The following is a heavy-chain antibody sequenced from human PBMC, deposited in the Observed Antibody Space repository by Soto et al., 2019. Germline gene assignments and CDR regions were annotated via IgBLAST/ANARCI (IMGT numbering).Heavy chain of an antibody. Sequence: QLQLQESGPGLVKPSETLSLTCTVSGGSISSSSYYWGWIRQPPGEGLELIGSIYYSGSTYYNPYLQIPVPIHVDTSKNQFYLELSSVTAADTAVYYFARGIVGATLCFEYWGQGTLVTVSS. CDR1: GGSISSSSYY. V-gene: IGHV4-39*01. CDR3: ARGIVGATLCFEY. D-gene: IGHD1-26*01. CDR2: IYYSGST. J-gene: IGHJ4*02.